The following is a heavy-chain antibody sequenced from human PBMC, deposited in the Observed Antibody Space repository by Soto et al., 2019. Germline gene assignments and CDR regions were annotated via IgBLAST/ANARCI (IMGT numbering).Heavy chain of an antibody. V-gene: IGHV1-46*01. J-gene: IGHJ4*02. D-gene: IGHD6-13*01. CDR3: ASTLAAAGPIDY. CDR2: INPSGGST. CDR1: GYTFTSYY. Sequence: ASVKVSCKXSGYTFTSYYMHWVRQAPGQGLEWMGIINPSGGSTSYAQKFQGRVTMTRDTSTSTVYMELSSLRSEDTAVYYCASTLAAAGPIDYWGQGTLVTVSS.